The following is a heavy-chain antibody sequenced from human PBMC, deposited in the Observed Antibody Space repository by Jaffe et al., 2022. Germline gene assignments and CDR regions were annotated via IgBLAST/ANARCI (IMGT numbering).Heavy chain of an antibody. J-gene: IGHJ3*02. V-gene: IGHV4-34*01. CDR2: INHSGST. CDR1: GGSFSGYY. Sequence: QVQLQQWGAGLLKPSETLSLTCAVYGGSFSGYYWSWIRQPPGKGLEWIGEINHSGSTNYNPSLKSRVTISVDTSKNQFSLKLSSVTAADTAVYYCARHSRGIFGVVIIPQPRGAFDIWGQGTMVTVSS. D-gene: IGHD3-3*01. CDR3: ARHSRGIFGVVIIPQPRGAFDI.